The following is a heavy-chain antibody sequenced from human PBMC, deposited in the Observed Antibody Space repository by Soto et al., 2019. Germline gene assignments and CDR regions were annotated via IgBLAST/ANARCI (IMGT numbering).Heavy chain of an antibody. CDR3: ARTYSSSWSPFDY. V-gene: IGHV4-31*03. J-gene: IGHJ4*02. CDR1: GGSISSGGYY. D-gene: IGHD6-13*01. CDR2: IHYSGST. Sequence: SETLSLTCTVSGGSISSGGYYWSWIRQHPGKGLEWIGYIHYSGSTYYNPSLKSRVTISVDTSKNQFSLKLSSVTAADTAVYYCARTYSSSWSPFDYWGQGTLVTVSS.